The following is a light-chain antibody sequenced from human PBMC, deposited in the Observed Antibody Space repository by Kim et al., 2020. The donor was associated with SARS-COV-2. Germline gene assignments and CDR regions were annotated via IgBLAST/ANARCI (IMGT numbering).Light chain of an antibody. V-gene: IGKV1-5*01. Sequence: GDRVTITCRASQSISSWLAWYQQKPGRAPKLLIYDVSSLESGVPSRFSGSGSGTEFTLTISSLQPDDFATYNCQQYDSYLSFGGGTKVDIK. CDR2: DVS. CDR1: QSISSW. CDR3: QQYDSYLS. J-gene: IGKJ4*01.